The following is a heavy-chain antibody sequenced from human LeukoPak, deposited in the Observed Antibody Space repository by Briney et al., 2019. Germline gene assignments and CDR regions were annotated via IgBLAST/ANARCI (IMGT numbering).Heavy chain of an antibody. CDR3: ARDRDYAFDY. V-gene: IGHV3-48*02. CDR1: GFTFSSYA. CDR2: IDSDTYGNTI. J-gene: IGHJ4*02. D-gene: IGHD4-17*01. Sequence: GGSLRLSCAASGFTFSSYAMSWVRQAPGKGLEWLSYIDSDTYGNTIYYPHTVKGRFTISRDNAKNSLYLQMDSLRDEDTAVYYCARDRDYAFDYWGQGTLVTVSS.